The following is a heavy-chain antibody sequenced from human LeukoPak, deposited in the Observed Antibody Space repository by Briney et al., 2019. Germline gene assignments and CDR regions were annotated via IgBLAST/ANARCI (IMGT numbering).Heavy chain of an antibody. D-gene: IGHD3-10*01. Sequence: PSETLSLTCTVSGYSISSGYYWGWIRQPPGKGLEWIGSIYHSGSTYYNPSLKSRVTISVDTSKNQFSLKLSSVTAADTAVYYCARDGLLWFGESAPFDYWGQGTLVTVSS. CDR3: ARDGLLWFGESAPFDY. V-gene: IGHV4-38-2*02. CDR2: IYHSGST. CDR1: GYSISSGYY. J-gene: IGHJ4*02.